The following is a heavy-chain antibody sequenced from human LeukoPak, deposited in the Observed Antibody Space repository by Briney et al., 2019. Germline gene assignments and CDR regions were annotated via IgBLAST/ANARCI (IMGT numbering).Heavy chain of an antibody. CDR2: ISTYNGNT. V-gene: IGHV1-18*01. CDR3: ARAIDTSGYYVVEEGYFDY. CDR1: GYTFTSYG. J-gene: IGHJ4*02. Sequence: ASVKVSCKASGYTFTSYGISWVRQAPGQGLEWMGLISTYNGNTNYAQKVRGRVTMTTDTSTSTAYMELRSLRFDDTAVYYCARAIDTSGYYVVEEGYFDYWGQGTLVTVSS. D-gene: IGHD3-22*01.